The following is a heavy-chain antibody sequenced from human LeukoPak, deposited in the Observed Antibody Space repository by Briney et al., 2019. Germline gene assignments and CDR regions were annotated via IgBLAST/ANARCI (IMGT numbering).Heavy chain of an antibody. Sequence: PSETLSLTCAVYGGSFSGYYWSWIRQPPGKGLEWIGEINHSGSTNYNPSLKRRVTISVDTSKNQFSLKLSSVTAADTAVYYCARGPYPNPRAWGQGTLVTVSS. CDR3: ARGPYPNPRA. V-gene: IGHV4-34*01. D-gene: IGHD1-14*01. J-gene: IGHJ5*02. CDR1: GGSFSGYY. CDR2: INHSGST.